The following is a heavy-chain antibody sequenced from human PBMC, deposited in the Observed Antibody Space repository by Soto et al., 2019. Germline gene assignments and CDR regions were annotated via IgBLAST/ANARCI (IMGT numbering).Heavy chain of an antibody. D-gene: IGHD5-12*01. Sequence: SETLSLTCTVSAGSISSTDYYWAWIRQPPGKRLECIGSVYYSGRTYYNPSLERRVTISVDTSKNQLSLSLRSVTAADTAFYYCARQSSGYTYGGGFDYWGQGIQVTSPQ. CDR2: VYYSGRT. V-gene: IGHV4-39*01. CDR3: ARQSSGYTYGGGFDY. CDR1: AGSISSTDYY. J-gene: IGHJ4*02.